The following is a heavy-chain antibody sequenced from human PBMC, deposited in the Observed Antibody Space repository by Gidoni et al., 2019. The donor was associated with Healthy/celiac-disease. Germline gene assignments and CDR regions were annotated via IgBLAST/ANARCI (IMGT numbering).Heavy chain of an antibody. V-gene: IGHV3-30*01. J-gene: IGHJ3*02. D-gene: IGHD6-19*01. CDR2: ISYDGSKK. CDR1: GFTFSRYA. Sequence: QVQLVESGGGVVQPGRSLRLSCAVSGFTFSRYAMHWVRQAPGKGLEWVAVISYDGSKKYYADSVKGRFTISRDNSKNTQYLQMNSLRAEDTALYYCTRGGYSSGWYGVGDAFDIWGQGTMVTVSS. CDR3: TRGGYSSGWYGVGDAFDI.